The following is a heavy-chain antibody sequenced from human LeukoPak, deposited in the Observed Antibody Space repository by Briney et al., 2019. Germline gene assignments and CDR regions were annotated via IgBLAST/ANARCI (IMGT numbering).Heavy chain of an antibody. D-gene: IGHD5-18*01. V-gene: IGHV3-23*01. Sequence: SGGSLRLSCAASGFTFSSYGLSWVRQAPGKGLEWVSGITGSGDSTFYADSVKGRFTISRDNSKNTLYLQMNSLRADDTAVYYCGRDGRLIQLWFDAWGQGTLVTVSS. CDR1: GFTFSSYG. CDR3: GRDGRLIQLWFDA. J-gene: IGHJ5*02. CDR2: ITGSGDST.